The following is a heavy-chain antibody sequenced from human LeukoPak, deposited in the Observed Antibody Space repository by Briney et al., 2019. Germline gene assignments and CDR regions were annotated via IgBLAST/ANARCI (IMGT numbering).Heavy chain of an antibody. Sequence: KSGGSLRLSCAASGFSFSTYWMNWVRQPPGKGLEWVSSISSSSSYIYYADSVKGRFTISRDNAKNSLYLQMDSLRAEDTAVYYCARGGRQQLVWGLFDYWGQGTLVTVSS. J-gene: IGHJ4*02. D-gene: IGHD6-13*01. CDR3: ARGGRQQLVWGLFDY. CDR2: ISSSSSYI. V-gene: IGHV3-21*01. CDR1: GFSFSTYW.